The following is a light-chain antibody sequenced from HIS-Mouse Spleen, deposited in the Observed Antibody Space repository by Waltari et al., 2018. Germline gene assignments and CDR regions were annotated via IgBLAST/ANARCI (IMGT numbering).Light chain of an antibody. CDR3: MQCIHWLT. CDR1: QSLVHSDGNTY. Sequence: DVVMTQSPLSLPVTLGQPASISCRSSQSLVHSDGNTYLNWFQQRPGQSPRRLIYKVSNRDSGLPDRLGGSGSGTDFTLTISRVEAEDVGVYYCMQCIHWLTFGGGTKVEIK. V-gene: IGKV2-30*02. J-gene: IGKJ4*01. CDR2: KVS.